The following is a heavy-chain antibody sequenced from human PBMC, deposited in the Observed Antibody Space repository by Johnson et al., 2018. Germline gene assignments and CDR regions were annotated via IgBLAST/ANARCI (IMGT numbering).Heavy chain of an antibody. Sequence: EVQLVETGGGLVQPGGSLRLSCVVSGFTFINYVMNWVRQAPGKGLEWISVISESGGSTYYADSVKGRITISRDESKKTRFLQMGGLRAADTAVYYCATGHYPDGSTYSQDWGQGSLVTVAS. D-gene: IGHD3-10*01. CDR3: ATGHYPDGSTYSQD. CDR2: ISESGGST. V-gene: IGHV3-23*04. J-gene: IGHJ1*01. CDR1: GFTFINYV.